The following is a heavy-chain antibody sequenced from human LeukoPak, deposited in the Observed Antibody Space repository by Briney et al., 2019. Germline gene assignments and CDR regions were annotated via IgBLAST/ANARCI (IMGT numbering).Heavy chain of an antibody. J-gene: IGHJ5*02. D-gene: IGHD2-2*01. V-gene: IGHV4-39*07. CDR1: GGSISNSAFY. Sequence: PSETLSLTCIVSGGSISNSAFYWGWIRQPPGEELQWIGRIYYSGNTYYNPSLKSRVTISVDTSKNQFSLRLSSVTAADTAVYYCARLQYCSGTSCYWFDPWGQGTLVTVSS. CDR2: IYYSGNT. CDR3: ARLQYCSGTSCYWFDP.